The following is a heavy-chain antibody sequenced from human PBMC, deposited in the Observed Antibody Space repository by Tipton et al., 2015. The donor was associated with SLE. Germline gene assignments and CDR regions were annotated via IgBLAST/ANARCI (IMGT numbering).Heavy chain of an antibody. J-gene: IGHJ5*02. CDR3: ARIRDLISSRYPNPVRFDP. V-gene: IGHV4-4*07. CDR2: IYSSGRT. D-gene: IGHD2-21*02. Sequence: TLSLTCTVSGGAISTFYWSWIRQSAGKGLEWIGRIYSSGRTNYNPSLKSRVTMSVDTSRKQFSLELSSVTAADTALYYCARIRDLISSRYPNPVRFDPWGQGTLVTVSS. CDR1: GGAISTFY.